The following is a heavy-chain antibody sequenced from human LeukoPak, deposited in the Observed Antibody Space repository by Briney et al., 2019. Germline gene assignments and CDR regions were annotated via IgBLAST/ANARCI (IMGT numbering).Heavy chain of an antibody. D-gene: IGHD2-2*02. Sequence: SVKVSCKAYGGTFSSYAISWVRQAPGQGLEWMGGIIPIFGTANYAQKFQGRVTITTDESTSTAYMELSSLRSEDTAVYYCARVGGPGVVPAAIGGWFDPWGQGTLVTVSS. J-gene: IGHJ5*02. V-gene: IGHV1-69*05. CDR1: GGTFSSYA. CDR3: ARVGGPGVVPAAIGGWFDP. CDR2: IIPIFGTA.